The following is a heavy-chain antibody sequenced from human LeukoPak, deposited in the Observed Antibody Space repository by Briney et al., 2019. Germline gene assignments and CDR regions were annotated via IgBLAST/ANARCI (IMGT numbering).Heavy chain of an antibody. D-gene: IGHD6-13*01. CDR1: GFTFSSYA. Sequence: GGSLRLPCAASGFTFSSYAMHWVRQGPGKGLVWVSRMNSDGSSTSHADSVRGRFTISRDNAKNTLYLQMNSLRAEDTAVYYCAREHNTAAAIDYWGQGTLVTVSS. V-gene: IGHV3-74*01. CDR3: AREHNTAAAIDY. J-gene: IGHJ4*02. CDR2: MNSDGSST.